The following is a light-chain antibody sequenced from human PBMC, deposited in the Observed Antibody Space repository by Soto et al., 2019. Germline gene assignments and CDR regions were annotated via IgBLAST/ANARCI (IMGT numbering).Light chain of an antibody. Sequence: QSVLTQSASASASLGASVKLTCTLSSGHSSYAIAWHQQQPEKGPRYLMKLNSDGSHSKGDGIPDRFSGSSSGAERYLTICSLQSEDEADYYCQTWGTGIRVFGGGTKLTVL. CDR2: LNSDGSH. CDR3: QTWGTGIRV. V-gene: IGLV4-69*01. CDR1: SGHSSYA. J-gene: IGLJ2*01.